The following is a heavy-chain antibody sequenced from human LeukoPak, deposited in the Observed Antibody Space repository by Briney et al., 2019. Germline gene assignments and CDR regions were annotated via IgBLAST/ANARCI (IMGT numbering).Heavy chain of an antibody. CDR3: ATEGKMVRGVYTDY. D-gene: IGHD3-10*01. J-gene: IGHJ4*02. V-gene: IGHV1-2*02. CDR1: GYTFSGYY. CDR2: INPNRGGT. Sequence: ASVKVSCKASGYTFSGYYMHWVRQAPGQGLEWMGWINPNRGGTKYAQKFQGRVTMTADTSTDTVYMELSSLRSEDTAVYYCATEGKMVRGVYTDYWGQGTLVTVSS.